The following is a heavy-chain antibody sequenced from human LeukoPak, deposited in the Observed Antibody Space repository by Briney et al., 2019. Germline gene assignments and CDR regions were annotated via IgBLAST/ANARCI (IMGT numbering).Heavy chain of an antibody. CDR3: ARGRTYYYDSSGYYSY. CDR1: GGSFSGYY. Sequence: SETLSLTCAVYGGSFSGYYWSWIRQPPGKGLEWIGEINHSGSTNYNPSLKSRVTISVDTSKNQFSLKLGSVTAADTAVYYCARGRTYYYDSSGYYSYWGQGTLVTVSS. CDR2: INHSGST. V-gene: IGHV4-34*01. J-gene: IGHJ4*02. D-gene: IGHD3-22*01.